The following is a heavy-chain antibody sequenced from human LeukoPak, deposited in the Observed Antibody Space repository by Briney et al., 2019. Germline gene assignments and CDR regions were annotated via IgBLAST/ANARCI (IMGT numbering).Heavy chain of an antibody. CDR3: ARGRYSSSWYTYYYYGMDV. Sequence: ASVKVSCKASGYTFTSYDINWVRQATGQGLEWMGWMNPNSGNTGYAQKFQGRVTMTRNTSISTAYMELSSLRSEDTAVYYCARGRYSSSWYTYYYYGMDVWGQGTTVTASS. V-gene: IGHV1-8*01. CDR2: MNPNSGNT. CDR1: GYTFTSYD. D-gene: IGHD6-13*01. J-gene: IGHJ6*02.